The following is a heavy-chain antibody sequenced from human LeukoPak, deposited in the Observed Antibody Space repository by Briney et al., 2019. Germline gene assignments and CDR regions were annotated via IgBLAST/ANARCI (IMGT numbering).Heavy chain of an antibody. CDR1: GGSFSGYY. D-gene: IGHD2-2*01. Sequence: SETLSLTCAVYGGSFSGYYWSWIRQPPGKGLEWIGEINHSGSTNYNPSLKSRVTISVDTSKNQVSLKLSSVTAADTAVYYCATSRIGDGMDVWGKGTTVTVSS. J-gene: IGHJ6*04. V-gene: IGHV4-34*01. CDR2: INHSGST. CDR3: ATSRIGDGMDV.